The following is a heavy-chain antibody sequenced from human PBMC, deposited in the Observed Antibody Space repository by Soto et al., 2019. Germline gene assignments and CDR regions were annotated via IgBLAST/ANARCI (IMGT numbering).Heavy chain of an antibody. CDR2: ISTYSGDT. CDR3: ARHHAPTTKKNWFDL. V-gene: IGHV1-18*03. D-gene: IGHD5-12*01. CDR1: GYTFFTYD. Sequence: QVHLVQSGVEVKTPGASVKVSCQASGYTFFTYDISWVRQAPGQGLEWMGWISTYSGDTKYAQKFQGSVTMATDTATTTAYLALRRLTSADLAVSFCARHHAPTTKKNWFDLWCQGTLLTVSS. J-gene: IGHJ5*02.